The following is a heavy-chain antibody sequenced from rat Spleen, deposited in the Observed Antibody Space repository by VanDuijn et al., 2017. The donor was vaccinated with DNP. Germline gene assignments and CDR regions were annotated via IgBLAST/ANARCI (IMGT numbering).Heavy chain of an antibody. CDR2: IAYSGST. Sequence: EVQLQESGPGLVKPSQSLSLTCSVTGYSITSDYWAWIRTFPGNKMEWMGYIAYSGSTNYNPSLKSRISITRDTSKNQFFLQLNSVSSEDTATYYCARWRYGSPFDYWGQGVMVTVSS. CDR3: ARWRYGSPFDY. J-gene: IGHJ2*01. V-gene: IGHV3-1*01. D-gene: IGHD1-7*01. CDR1: GYSITSDY.